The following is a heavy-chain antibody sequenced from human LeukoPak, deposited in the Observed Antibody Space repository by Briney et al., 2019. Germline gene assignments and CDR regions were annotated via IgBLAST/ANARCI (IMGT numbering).Heavy chain of an antibody. CDR1: GGSISSYY. Sequence: SETLSLTCNVSGGSISSYYWSWIRQPAGKGLEWIGRIYISGSTNYNPSLKSRVTMSVDTSKNQFSLKLSSVTAADTALYYCVTNGGGDSGYGNFDYWGQGTLVTVSS. CDR2: IYISGST. J-gene: IGHJ4*02. D-gene: IGHD5-12*01. V-gene: IGHV4-4*07. CDR3: VTNGGGDSGYGNFDY.